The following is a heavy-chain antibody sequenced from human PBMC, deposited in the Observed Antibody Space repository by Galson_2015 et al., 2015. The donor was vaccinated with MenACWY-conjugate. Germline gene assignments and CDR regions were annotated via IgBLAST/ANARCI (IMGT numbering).Heavy chain of an antibody. V-gene: IGHV3-23*01. CDR2: ISDSSDNT. CDR3: ATVAKGRRNLGVVLRRRLYAMDV. D-gene: IGHD3-16*02. Sequence: SWVRQAPGEGLEWVSGISDSSDNTYYADSVKGRFTTSRDNSKNKVYPQMNSLRAEDTAVYHCATVAKGRRNLGVVLRRRLYAMDVWGQGTTVIVSS. J-gene: IGHJ6*02.